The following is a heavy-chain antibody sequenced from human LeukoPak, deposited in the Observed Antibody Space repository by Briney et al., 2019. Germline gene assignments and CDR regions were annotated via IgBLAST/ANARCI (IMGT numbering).Heavy chain of an antibody. D-gene: IGHD2-2*01. V-gene: IGHV4-4*09. CDR2: ISAAGTT. J-gene: IGHJ4*02. CDR1: GGSISSYY. CDR3: AGQNVPTPHDY. Sequence: SETLSLTCTVSGGSISSYYWSWIRQPPGKGLEWIAYISAAGTTFYNPSLKSRVTISLDRSKNQFSLNLTSITAADTAVYYCAGQNVPTPHDYWGQGTQVTVSP.